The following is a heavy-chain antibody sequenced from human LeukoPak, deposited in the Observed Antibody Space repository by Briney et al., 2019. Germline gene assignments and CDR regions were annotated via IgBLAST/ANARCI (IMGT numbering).Heavy chain of an antibody. CDR3: ARSHIVVPAATISYGMDV. CDR2: IYTSGST. CDR1: GGSISSYY. Sequence: SETLSLTCTVSGGSISSYYWSWIRQPAGKGLEWIGRIYTSGSTNYNPSLKSRVTMTVDTSKNQFSLKLSSVTAADTAVYYCARSHIVVPAATISYGMDVWGQGTTVTVSS. D-gene: IGHD2-2*01. V-gene: IGHV4-4*07. J-gene: IGHJ6*02.